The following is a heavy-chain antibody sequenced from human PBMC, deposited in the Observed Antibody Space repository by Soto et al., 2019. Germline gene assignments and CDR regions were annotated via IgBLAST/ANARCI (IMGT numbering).Heavy chain of an antibody. V-gene: IGHV4-59*01. Sequence: QVQLQESGPGLVKPSETLSLTCTVSGGSISSYYWSWIRQPPGKGLEWIGYIYYSGSTNYNPSLKSRVTISVDTSKNQFSLKLSSVTAADTAVYYCARGGNWNGPQRDSGTPVNWYFDLWGRGTLVTVSS. CDR3: ARGGNWNGPQRDSGTPVNWYFDL. J-gene: IGHJ2*01. CDR2: IYYSGST. CDR1: GGSISSYY. D-gene: IGHD1-1*01.